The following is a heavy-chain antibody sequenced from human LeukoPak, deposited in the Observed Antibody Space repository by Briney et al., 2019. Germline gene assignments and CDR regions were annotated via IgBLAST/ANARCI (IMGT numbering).Heavy chain of an antibody. D-gene: IGHD2-15*01. CDR3: ASGGGGTPASDI. CDR1: GFIVSSNY. V-gene: IGHV3-66*02. CDR2: LYAGGST. J-gene: IGHJ3*02. Sequence: GASLRLSCAASGFIVSSNYMSWVRQAPGKGLEWVSVLYAGGSTHYADSVKGRFTISRDNSKNTLYLQMNSLRAEDAAVYYCASGGGGTPASDIWGHGTMVTVSS.